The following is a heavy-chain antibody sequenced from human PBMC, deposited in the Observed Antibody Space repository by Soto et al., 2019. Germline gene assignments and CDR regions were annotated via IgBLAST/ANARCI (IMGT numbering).Heavy chain of an antibody. CDR2: ISSRSS. V-gene: IGHV3-21*01. CDR3: TIVRVADSALDH. D-gene: IGHD3-10*02. J-gene: IGHJ4*02. Sequence: GGSLRLSCAASGFTFSSYTMNWVRQAPGKGLEWVSSISSRSSYADSVKGRFTISRDNAKSSLSLQMNSLRAEDTAVYYCTIVRVADSALDHWGQGTLVTVSS. CDR1: GFTFSSYT.